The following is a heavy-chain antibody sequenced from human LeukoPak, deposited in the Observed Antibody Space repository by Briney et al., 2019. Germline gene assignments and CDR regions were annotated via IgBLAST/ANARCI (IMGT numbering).Heavy chain of an antibody. J-gene: IGHJ3*01. Sequence: GASVKVSCKASGGTFSSYAISWVRQAPGQGLEWMGRIIPILGIANYAQRFQGRVTITADKSTSTAYMELSSLRSEDTAVYYCASALGSEPWGQGTMVTVSS. CDR3: ASALGSEP. CDR2: IIPILGIA. D-gene: IGHD3-10*01. V-gene: IGHV1-69*04. CDR1: GGTFSSYA.